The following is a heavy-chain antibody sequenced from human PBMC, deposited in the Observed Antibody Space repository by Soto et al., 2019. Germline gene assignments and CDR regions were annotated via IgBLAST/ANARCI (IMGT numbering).Heavy chain of an antibody. D-gene: IGHD3-10*01. V-gene: IGHV1-18*01. J-gene: IGHJ5*02. CDR2: ISAYNGNT. CDR1: GYTFTSYG. Sequence: GASVKVSCKASGYTFTSYGISWVRQAPGQGLEWMGWISAYNGNTNYAQKLQGRVTMTRDTSTSTVYMELRSLRSEDTAVYYCARETSGSCWFDPWGQGTLVTVS. CDR3: ARETSGSCWFDP.